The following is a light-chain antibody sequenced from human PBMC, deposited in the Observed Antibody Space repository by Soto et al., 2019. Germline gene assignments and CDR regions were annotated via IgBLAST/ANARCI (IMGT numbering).Light chain of an antibody. CDR3: SSYAGSNTYV. J-gene: IGLJ1*01. V-gene: IGLV2-8*01. CDR2: EVS. Sequence: QSVLTQPPSASGSHGQSVTISCTGTSSDVGGYNYVSWYQQHPGKAPKLMIYEVSKRPSGVPDRFSGSKSGNTASLTVSGLQAEDEADYYCSSYAGSNTYVFGTGTKVTVL. CDR1: SSDVGGYNY.